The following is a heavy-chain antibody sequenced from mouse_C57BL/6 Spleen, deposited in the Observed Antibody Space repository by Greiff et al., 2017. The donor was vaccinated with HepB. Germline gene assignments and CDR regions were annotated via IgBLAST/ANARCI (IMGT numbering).Heavy chain of an antibody. J-gene: IGHJ2*01. V-gene: IGHV5-15*04. CDR3: ARRDSSGYLDY. CDR2: ISNLAYSI. D-gene: IGHD3-2*02. CDR1: GFTFSDYG. Sequence: EVMLVESGGGLVQPGGSLKLSCAASGFTFSDYGMAWVRQAPRKGPEWVAFISNLAYSIYYADTVTGRFTISRENAKNTLYLEMSSLRSEDTAMYYCARRDSSGYLDYWGQGTTLTVSS.